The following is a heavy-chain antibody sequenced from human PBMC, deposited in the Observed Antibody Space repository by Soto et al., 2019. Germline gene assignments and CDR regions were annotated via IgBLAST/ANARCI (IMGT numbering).Heavy chain of an antibody. J-gene: IGHJ4*02. V-gene: IGHV4-30-2*01. CDR3: RSARPSLQEFDY. Sequence: PSETLSLTCAVSGGSISSGAYSWSWIRQPPGKGLEWIGCIDYRGSFYHTPSLTSRVTISVDRSKNQFSLKLSSVTAADTAVYYCRSARPSLQEFDYWGQGTLVTVSS. CDR1: GGSISSGAYS. D-gene: IGHD4-4*01. CDR2: IDYRGSF.